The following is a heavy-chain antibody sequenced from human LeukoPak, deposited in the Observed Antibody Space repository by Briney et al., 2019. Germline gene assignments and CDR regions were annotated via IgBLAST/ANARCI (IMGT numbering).Heavy chain of an antibody. CDR1: GGTFSSYA. CDR2: IIPIFGTA. V-gene: IGHV1-69*13. CDR3: ARYSGYEGNWFDP. D-gene: IGHD5-12*01. Sequence: ASVKVSCKASGGTFSSYAISWVRQAPGQGLEWMGGIIPIFGTANYAQKFQGRVTITADESTSTAYVELSSLRSEDTAVYYCARYSGYEGNWFDPWGRGTLVTVSS. J-gene: IGHJ5*02.